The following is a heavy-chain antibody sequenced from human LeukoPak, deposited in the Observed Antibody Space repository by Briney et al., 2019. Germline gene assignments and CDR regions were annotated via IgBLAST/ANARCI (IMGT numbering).Heavy chain of an antibody. Sequence: ASVTVSCKASGFTFTSSAMQWVRQARGKRREWIGWIVVGSGNTNYAQKFQEGLTITRDMSTSTAYMELSSLRSEDTDVYYCAALHGSGTRGGNYGMDVWGQGTTVTVSS. CDR1: GFTFTSSA. CDR3: AALHGSGTRGGNYGMDV. D-gene: IGHD3-10*01. CDR2: IVVGSGNT. J-gene: IGHJ6*02. V-gene: IGHV1-58*02.